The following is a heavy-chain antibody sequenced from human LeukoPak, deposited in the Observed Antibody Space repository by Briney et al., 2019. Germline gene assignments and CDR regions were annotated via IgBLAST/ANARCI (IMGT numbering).Heavy chain of an antibody. J-gene: IGHJ3*02. Sequence: PGGSLRLSCAGSGFTFRFHAMTWARQAPGKGLEWVSGISGDASVSKDADSVKGRFNISRDNSKNTLYLQLNSLRVEDTAIYYCAKAYSSSLYGDAFHIWGQGTMVTVSP. D-gene: IGHD6-13*01. CDR2: ISGDASVS. CDR3: AKAYSSSLYGDAFHI. CDR1: GFTFRFHA. V-gene: IGHV3-23*01.